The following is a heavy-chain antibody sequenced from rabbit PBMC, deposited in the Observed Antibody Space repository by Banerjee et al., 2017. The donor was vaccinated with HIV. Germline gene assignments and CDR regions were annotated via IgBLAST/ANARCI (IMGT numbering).Heavy chain of an antibody. CDR2: IWTAGSGIT. V-gene: IGHV1S45*01. Sequence: QEQLEESGGDLVKPEGSLTLTCTASGFSFSSGYNIGWVRQAPGKGLEWIACIWTAGSGITYYASWAKGRFTISKTSTTVTLQMTSLTAADTATYFCVRDSYNSGPSGDTYYFDLWGQGTLVTVS. J-gene: IGHJ4*01. CDR1: GFSFSSGYN. CDR3: VRDSYNSGPSGDTYYFDL. D-gene: IGHD1-1*01.